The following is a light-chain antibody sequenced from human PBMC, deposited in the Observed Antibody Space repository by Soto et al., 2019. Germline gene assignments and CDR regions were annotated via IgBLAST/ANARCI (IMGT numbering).Light chain of an antibody. V-gene: IGLV1-40*01. Sequence: QSVLTQPPSVSGAPGQRVTISSTGSSSNIGAGYDVHWYQQLPGTAPKLLIYGNSNRPSGVPDRFSGSKSGTSASLAITGLQDEDEADYYCQSYDSSLSGSVFGGGTKLTVL. J-gene: IGLJ2*01. CDR2: GNS. CDR3: QSYDSSLSGSV. CDR1: SSNIGAGYD.